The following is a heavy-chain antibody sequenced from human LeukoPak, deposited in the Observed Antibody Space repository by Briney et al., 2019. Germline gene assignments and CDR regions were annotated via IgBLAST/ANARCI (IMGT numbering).Heavy chain of an antibody. D-gene: IGHD2-2*02. Sequence: ASVKVSCKASGYTFTGYGISWVRQAPGQGLEWMGWISAYNGNTNYAQKLQGRVTMTTDTSTSTAYMELRSLRSDDTAVYYCARDRDIVVVPAAISGYYYYGMDVGGQGTTVTVSS. CDR1: GYTFTGYG. J-gene: IGHJ6*02. V-gene: IGHV1-18*01. CDR3: ARDRDIVVVPAAISGYYYYGMDV. CDR2: ISAYNGNT.